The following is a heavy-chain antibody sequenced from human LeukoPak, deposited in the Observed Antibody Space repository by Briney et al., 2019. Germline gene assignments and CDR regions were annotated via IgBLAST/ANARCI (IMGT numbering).Heavy chain of an antibody. CDR1: GGSFSGYY. J-gene: IGHJ4*02. CDR3: ARSRLAARPTTDY. CDR2: INHSGST. Sequence: SETLSLTCAVYGGSFSGYYWRWIRQPPGKGLEWIGEINHSGSTNYNPSLKSRVTISVDTSKNQFSLKLSSVTAADTAVYYCARSRLAARPTTDYWGQGTLVTVSS. D-gene: IGHD6-6*01. V-gene: IGHV4-34*01.